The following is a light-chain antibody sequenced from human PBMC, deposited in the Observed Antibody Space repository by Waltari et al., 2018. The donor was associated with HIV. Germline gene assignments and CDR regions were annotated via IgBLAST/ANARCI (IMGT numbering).Light chain of an antibody. CDR1: SSNIGGYT. V-gene: IGLV1-44*01. J-gene: IGLJ2*01. CDR2: TNN. CDR3: SAWDDSLRGPV. Sequence: QSVLTQPPSASGTPGQRVTISCSGGSSNIGGYTVHWYQKTPGTAPKILIFTNNQRPSGVPDRFSGSKSGTSASLAISGVRSEDEADYYCSAWDDSLRGPVFGGGTKLTVL.